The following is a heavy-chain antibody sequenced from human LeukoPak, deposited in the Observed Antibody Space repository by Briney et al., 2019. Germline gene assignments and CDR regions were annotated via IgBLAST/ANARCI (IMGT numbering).Heavy chain of an antibody. CDR3: ARDPLRRFDY. J-gene: IGHJ4*02. CDR2: IKEDGSEK. V-gene: IGHV3-7*01. Sequence: GGPLRLSCAASGFTFSSYWMTWVRQAPGKGLEWVANIKEDGSEKYYVDSVKGRFTISRDNAKKSLYLQMNSLRAEDTAVYYCARDPLRRFDYWGQGTLVTVSS. CDR1: GFTFSSYW.